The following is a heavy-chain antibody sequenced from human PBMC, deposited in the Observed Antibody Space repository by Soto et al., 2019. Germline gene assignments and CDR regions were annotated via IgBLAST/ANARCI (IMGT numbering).Heavy chain of an antibody. D-gene: IGHD4-17*01. CDR1: GFTFSSYG. J-gene: IGHJ4*02. CDR3: ARGFRKLGWRHGGSFGYFDY. V-gene: IGHV3-33*01. Sequence: PGGSLRLSCAASGFTFSSYGMHWVRQAPGKGLEWVAVIWYDGSNKYYADSVKGRFTISRDNSKNTLYLQMNSLRAEDTAVYYCARGFRKLGWRHGGSFGYFDYWGQGTLVTVSS. CDR2: IWYDGSNK.